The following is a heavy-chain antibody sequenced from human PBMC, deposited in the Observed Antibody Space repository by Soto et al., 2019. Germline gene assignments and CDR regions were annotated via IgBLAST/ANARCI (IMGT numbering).Heavy chain of an antibody. D-gene: IGHD2-8*01. CDR1: GFTFSSYS. Sequence: EVQLVESGGGLVQPGGSLRLSCAASGFTFSSYSMNWVRQAPGKGLEWVSYISSSSSTIYYADSVKGRFTISRDNAKNSLYLQMNSLRAEDTAVYYCARGILYFPGAVDYWGQGTLVTVSS. J-gene: IGHJ4*02. V-gene: IGHV3-48*01. CDR3: ARGILYFPGAVDY. CDR2: ISSSSSTI.